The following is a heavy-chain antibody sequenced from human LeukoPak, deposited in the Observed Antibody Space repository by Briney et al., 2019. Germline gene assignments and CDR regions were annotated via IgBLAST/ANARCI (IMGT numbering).Heavy chain of an antibody. J-gene: IGHJ4*02. V-gene: IGHV3-23*01. CDR3: AKRFLEWLFDC. CDR1: GFSFNTSA. CDR2: IIGSGGNT. Sequence: GGSLRLSCATSGFSFNTSAMSWVRQAPGKGLEWVSGIIGSGGNTYYADSVKGRFTISRDNSKNTLSLQMNSLRAEDTAVYYCAKRFLEWLFDCWGQGTLVTVSS. D-gene: IGHD3-3*01.